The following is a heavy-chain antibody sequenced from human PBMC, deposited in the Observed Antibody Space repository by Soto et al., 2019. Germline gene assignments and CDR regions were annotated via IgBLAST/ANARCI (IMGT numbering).Heavy chain of an antibody. D-gene: IGHD3-9*01. CDR2: VSPYNGYT. J-gene: IGHJ6*02. CDR3: ARYFLTRISWGRTTAQYSNYGMEV. CDR1: GYTFISYA. Sequence: QFQLVQSGDEVKKPGASVRVSCKASGYTFISYALSWVRQAPGQGLEWIGRVSPYNGYTNYAQKFQGRVTITKDTSTNTEYMSRRSLKSDDTVVYFCARYFLTRISWGRTTAQYSNYGMEVWGQGTPVTVSS. V-gene: IGHV1-18*01.